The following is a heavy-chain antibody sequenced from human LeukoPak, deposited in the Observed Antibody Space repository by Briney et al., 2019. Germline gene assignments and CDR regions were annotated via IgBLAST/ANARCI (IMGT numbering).Heavy chain of an antibody. CDR1: GFTFSSYS. D-gene: IGHD6-13*01. CDR3: ARDHIAAAVDAFDI. CDR2: ISSSSSYI. V-gene: IGHV3-21*01. J-gene: IGHJ3*02. Sequence: PGGSLRLSCAASGFTFSSYSMNWVRQAPGKGLEWVSSISSSSSYIYYADSVKGRFTISRDNAKNSLYLQMNSLRAEDTAVYYCARDHIAAAVDAFDIWGQGTMVTVSS.